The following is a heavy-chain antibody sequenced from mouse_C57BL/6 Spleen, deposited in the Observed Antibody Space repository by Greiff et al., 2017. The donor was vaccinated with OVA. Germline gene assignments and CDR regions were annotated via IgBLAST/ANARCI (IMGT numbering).Heavy chain of an antibody. CDR1: GFTFSSYA. CDR2: ISSGGDYI. J-gene: IGHJ3*01. Sequence: EVKLVESGEGLVKPGGSLKLSCAASGFTFSSYAMSWVRQTPEKRLEWVAYISSGGDYIYYADTVKGRFTISRDNARNTLYLQMSSLKSEDTAMYYCTRDPMVTTEFAYWGQGTLVTVSA. D-gene: IGHD2-2*01. V-gene: IGHV5-9-1*02. CDR3: TRDPMVTTEFAY.